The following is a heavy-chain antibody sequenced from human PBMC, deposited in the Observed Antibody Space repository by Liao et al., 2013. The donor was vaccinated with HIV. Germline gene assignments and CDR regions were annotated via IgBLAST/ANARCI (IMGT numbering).Heavy chain of an antibody. D-gene: IGHD3-22*01. CDR2: IYHGGST. V-gene: IGHV4-34*01. CDR3: ARGRLGSYDSSGLLYYIDY. CDR1: GGSFSGYY. J-gene: IGHJ4*02. Sequence: QVQLQQWGAGLLKPSETLSLTCAVYGGSFSGYYWSWIRQPPGKGLEWIGEIYHGGSTNYNPSLKSRVSISVDSSKNQFSLNLNSVTAADTAVYYCARGRLGSYDSSGLLYYIDYWGQGTLVTVSS.